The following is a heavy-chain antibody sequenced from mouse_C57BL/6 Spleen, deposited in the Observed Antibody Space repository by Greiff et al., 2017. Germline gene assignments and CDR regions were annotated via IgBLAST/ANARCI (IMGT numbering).Heavy chain of an antibody. V-gene: IGHV2-6-1*01. CDR2: IWSDGST. J-gene: IGHJ4*01. Sequence: QVQLKQSGPGLVAPSQSLSITCTVSGFSLTSSGVHWVRQPPGKGLEWLVVIWSDGSTTYNSALKSRLSISKDNSKSQVFLKMNSLQTDDTAMYYCARHPYDYDGDYYAMDYWGQGTSVTVSS. CDR3: ARHPYDYDGDYYAMDY. CDR1: GFSLTSSG. D-gene: IGHD2-4*01.